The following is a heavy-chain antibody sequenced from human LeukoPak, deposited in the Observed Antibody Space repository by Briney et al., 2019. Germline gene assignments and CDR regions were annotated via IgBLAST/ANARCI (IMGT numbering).Heavy chain of an antibody. Sequence: PGGSLRLSCAASGFTFDDYAMHWVRQAPGKGLEWVSLISWDGGRTYYADSAKGRFTISRDNSKNSLYLQMNSLRAEDTALYYCAKDIGSVSYYHFDYWGQGTLVTVSS. V-gene: IGHV3-43D*03. CDR2: ISWDGGRT. CDR1: GFTFDDYA. J-gene: IGHJ4*02. D-gene: IGHD1-26*01. CDR3: AKDIGSVSYYHFDY.